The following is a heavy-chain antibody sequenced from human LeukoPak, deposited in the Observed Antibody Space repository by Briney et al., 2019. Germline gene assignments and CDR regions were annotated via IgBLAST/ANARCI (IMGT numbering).Heavy chain of an antibody. Sequence: SKTLSLTCAVYGGSFSGYYWSWIRQPPGKGLEWIGEINHSGSTNYNPSLKSRVTISVDTSKNQLSLKLSSVTAADTAVYYCAREAPYCSSTSCYWAYFDYWGQGTLVTVSS. V-gene: IGHV4-34*01. J-gene: IGHJ4*02. CDR3: AREAPYCSSTSCYWAYFDY. CDR2: INHSGST. D-gene: IGHD2-2*01. CDR1: GGSFSGYY.